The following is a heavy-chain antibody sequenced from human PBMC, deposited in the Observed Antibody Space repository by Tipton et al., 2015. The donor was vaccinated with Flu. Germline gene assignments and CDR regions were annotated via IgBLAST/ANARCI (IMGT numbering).Heavy chain of an antibody. CDR2: INQDGSEK. V-gene: IGHV3-7*01. D-gene: IGHD2-15*01. J-gene: IGHJ6*02. Sequence: SLRLSCAASGFTFNYYWMSWVRQAPGKGLEWVANINQDGSEKYYVDSVKGRFTISRDNAKNSLYLQMNSLRAEDTAVYYCARGRYCSGGSCKDMGVWGQGTPVTFS. CDR1: GFTFNYYW. CDR3: ARGRYCSGGSCKDMGV.